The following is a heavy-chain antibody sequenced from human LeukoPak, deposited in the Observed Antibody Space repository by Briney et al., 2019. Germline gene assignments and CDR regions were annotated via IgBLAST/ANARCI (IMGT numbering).Heavy chain of an antibody. J-gene: IGHJ6*03. V-gene: IGHV1-69*01. CDR1: GGTFRTYG. CDR2: IIPIFGGT. D-gene: IGHD3-10*01. CDR3: ARVITIGQPPYYYYMDV. Sequence: SVRVSCEASGGTFRTYGVSWVRQAPGQGLEWMGGIIPIFGGTSYAQKFQDRVTITADESTTVAYMDLSSLRFEDTAVCYCARVITIGQPPYYYYMDVWGKETTVTVSS.